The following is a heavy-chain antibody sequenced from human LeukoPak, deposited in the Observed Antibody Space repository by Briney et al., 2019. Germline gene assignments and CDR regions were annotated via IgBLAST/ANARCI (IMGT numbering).Heavy chain of an antibody. CDR3: AKKPGIAVTGYFDY. CDR2: VSGGGNT. CDR1: GFTFSDYY. V-gene: IGHV3-23*01. Sequence: GGSLRLSCAASGFTFSDYYMSWVRQAPGKGLEWVSTVSGGGNTYYPDSVKGRFTISRDNSKDTLYLQMNSRRAEDTAVYSCAKKPGIAVTGYFDYWGQGTLVTVSS. D-gene: IGHD6-19*01. J-gene: IGHJ4*02.